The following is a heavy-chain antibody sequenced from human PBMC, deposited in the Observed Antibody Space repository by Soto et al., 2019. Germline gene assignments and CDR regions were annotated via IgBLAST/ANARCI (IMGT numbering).Heavy chain of an antibody. J-gene: IGHJ5*02. CDR2: IIPIFGTA. CDR1: GGTFSSYA. Sequence: SVKVSCKASGGTFSSYAISWVRQAPGQGLEWMGGIIPIFGTANYAQKFQGRVTITADESTSTAYMELSSLRSEDTAVYYCARGDYYDSSGDPNWFDPWGHGTLVTVSS. V-gene: IGHV1-69*13. CDR3: ARGDYYDSSGDPNWFDP. D-gene: IGHD3-22*01.